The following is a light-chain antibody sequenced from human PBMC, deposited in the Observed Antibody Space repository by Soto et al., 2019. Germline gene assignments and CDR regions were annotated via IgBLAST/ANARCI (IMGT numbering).Light chain of an antibody. V-gene: IGKV3-20*01. Sequence: EIVLTQSPGTLSLSPAERATLSCRASQSVSSSYLAWYQQKPGQAPRLLIYGASSRATGIPDRFSGSGSGTDFTLTISRLEPEDFAVYYCQQYGRTFGQGTKVEIK. J-gene: IGKJ1*01. CDR2: GAS. CDR3: QQYGRT. CDR1: QSVSSSY.